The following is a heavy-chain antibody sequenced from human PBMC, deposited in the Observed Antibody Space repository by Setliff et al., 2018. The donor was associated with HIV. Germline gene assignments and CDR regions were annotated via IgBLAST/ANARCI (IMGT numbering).Heavy chain of an antibody. D-gene: IGHD4-17*01. V-gene: IGHV4-39*06. CDR2: IYYSGST. J-gene: IGHJ4*02. CDR1: GGSISSSSYY. Sequence: PSETLSLTCTVSGGSISSSSYYWGWIRQPPGKGLEWIGSIYYSGSTYYNPSLKSRLTMSVDTSKSQFPLRLESMTAADTAMYYCARVSTAVTAAPLDYWSQGTLVTVSS. CDR3: ARVSTAVTAAPLDY.